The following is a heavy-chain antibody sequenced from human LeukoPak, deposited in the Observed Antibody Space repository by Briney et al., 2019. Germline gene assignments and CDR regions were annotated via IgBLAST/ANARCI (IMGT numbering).Heavy chain of an antibody. CDR1: GFTVSSNY. CDR2: IYSGGST. Sequence: GGSLRLSCAASGFTVSSNYMSWVRQAPGKGLEWVSVIYSGGSTYYADSVKGRFTISRDNSKNTLYHQMNSLRAEDTAVYYCARVTKITSYGMDVWGQGTTVTVSS. J-gene: IGHJ6*02. D-gene: IGHD5-18*01. CDR3: ARVTKITSYGMDV. V-gene: IGHV3-66*02.